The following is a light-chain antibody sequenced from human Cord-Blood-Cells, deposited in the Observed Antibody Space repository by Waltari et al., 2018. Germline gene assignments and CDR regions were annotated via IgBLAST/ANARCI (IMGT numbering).Light chain of an antibody. CDR3: QQYYSTPRGFT. J-gene: IGKJ3*01. CDR1: QSVLYSSNNKNY. CDR2: WAS. Sequence: DIVMTQSPESLAVSLGERATINCKSSQSVLYSSNNKNYLAWYQQQPGQPPKLLIYWASTRESGVPDRFSGSGSGTDFTLTISSLQAEDVAVYYCQQYYSTPRGFTFGPGTKVDIK. V-gene: IGKV4-1*01.